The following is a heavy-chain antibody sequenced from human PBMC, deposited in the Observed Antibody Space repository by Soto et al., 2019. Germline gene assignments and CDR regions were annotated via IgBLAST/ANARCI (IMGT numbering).Heavy chain of an antibody. J-gene: IGHJ6*02. Sequence: SETLSLTCTVSGGSISTGGYYWSWIRQRPGWGLEWLGYIYYSGSPYYNPSLKSRVTISVDTSNNQFSLNLRSVTAADTAVYYCAGGALYCSGGSCYPEYYYYGLDVWGQGTTVT. CDR3: AGGALYCSGGSCYPEYYYYGLDV. CDR1: GGSISTGGYY. CDR2: IYYSGSP. D-gene: IGHD2-15*01. V-gene: IGHV4-31*03.